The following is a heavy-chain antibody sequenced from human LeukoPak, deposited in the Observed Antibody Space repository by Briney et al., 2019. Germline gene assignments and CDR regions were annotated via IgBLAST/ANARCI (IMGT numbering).Heavy chain of an antibody. D-gene: IGHD3-22*01. Sequence: SETLSLTCAVYGGSFSGYYWSWIRQPPGKGLEWIGEINHSGSTNYNPSLKSRVTISVDTSKNQFSPKLSSVTAADTAVYYYARGRCELNSCDYYDSSGPITHARFDYWGQGTLVTVSS. CDR1: GGSFSGYY. CDR2: INHSGST. J-gene: IGHJ4*02. V-gene: IGHV4-34*01. CDR3: ARGRCELNSCDYYDSSGPITHARFDY.